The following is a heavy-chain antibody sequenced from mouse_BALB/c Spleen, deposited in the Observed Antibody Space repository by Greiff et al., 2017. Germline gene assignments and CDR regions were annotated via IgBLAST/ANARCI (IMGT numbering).Heavy chain of an antibody. Sequence: EVMLVESGGGLVQPGGSRKLSCAASGFTFSSFGMHWVRQAPEKGLEWVAYISSGSSTIYYADTVKGRFTISRDNPKNTLFLQMTSLRSEDTAMYYCAREGGYYGNYIAYWGQGTLVTVSA. J-gene: IGHJ3*01. CDR3: AREGGYYGNYIAY. CDR2: ISSGSSTI. D-gene: IGHD2-1*01. V-gene: IGHV5-17*02. CDR1: GFTFSSFG.